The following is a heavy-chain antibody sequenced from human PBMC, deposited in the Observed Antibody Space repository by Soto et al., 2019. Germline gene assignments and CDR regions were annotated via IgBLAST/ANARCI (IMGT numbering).Heavy chain of an antibody. CDR3: ARHFKDRGSKLWPTFDY. V-gene: IGHV4-39*01. D-gene: IGHD5-18*01. CDR1: GGSISSSSYY. Sequence: SETMSLTCTVSGGSISSSSYYWGWIRQPPGKGLEWIGSIYYSGSTYYNPSLESRVTISVDTSKNQFSLKLSSVTAADTAVYYCARHFKDRGSKLWPTFDYWGQGTLVTVSS. CDR2: IYYSGST. J-gene: IGHJ4*02.